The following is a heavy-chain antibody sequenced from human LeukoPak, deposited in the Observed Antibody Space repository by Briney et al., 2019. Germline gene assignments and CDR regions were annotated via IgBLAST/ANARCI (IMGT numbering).Heavy chain of an antibody. CDR3: ARGYGGYALNYFDY. J-gene: IGHJ4*02. Sequence: GGSLRLSCAASGFTLSDYVMHWVRQAPGEGLEWVASLHYDGIKKYYAASVKGRFTISRDSSKNTLYLQMNSLRAEDTAVYYCARGYGGYALNYFDYWGQGTLVTVSS. V-gene: IGHV3-30*02. CDR2: LHYDGIKK. CDR1: GFTLSDYV. D-gene: IGHD4-17*01.